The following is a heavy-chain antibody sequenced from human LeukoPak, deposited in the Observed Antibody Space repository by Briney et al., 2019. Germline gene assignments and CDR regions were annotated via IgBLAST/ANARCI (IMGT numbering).Heavy chain of an antibody. CDR1: GFTFSHFG. J-gene: IGHJ6*04. CDR2: IWYDGGYK. V-gene: IGHV3-33*01. D-gene: IGHD2-2*01. CDR3: ARGGGEVPATMDV. Sequence: GRSLRLSCAASGFTFSHFGVHWVRQAPGKGLEWVAAIWYDGGYKYHEDSVKGRFTISRDNSKNTLFLRMNSLRAEDTAVYYCARGGGEVPATMDVWGKGTTVTVSS.